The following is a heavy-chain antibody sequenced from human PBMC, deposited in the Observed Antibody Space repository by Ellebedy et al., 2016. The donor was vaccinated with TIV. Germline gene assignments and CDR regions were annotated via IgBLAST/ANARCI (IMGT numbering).Heavy chain of an antibody. CDR3: AKDRGNYGGAPYNGMDI. V-gene: IGHV3-30*02. Sequence: GGSLRLSCAASGFIFSNSGMNWVRQAPDKGLEWVAFIRFDGNNAYYADSAKGRFTISRDNSKNTLYLQMNSLRAEDTAVYYCAKDRGNYGGAPYNGMDIWGQGTTVTVSS. CDR2: IRFDGNNA. CDR1: GFIFSNSG. D-gene: IGHD3-10*01. J-gene: IGHJ6*02.